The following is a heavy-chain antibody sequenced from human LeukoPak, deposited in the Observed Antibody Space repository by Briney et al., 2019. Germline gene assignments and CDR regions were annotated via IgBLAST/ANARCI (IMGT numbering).Heavy chain of an antibody. CDR2: IYPGDSDT. D-gene: IGHD3-16*01. CDR3: GRGRGKDDY. Sequence: GASLKISFKGSGXSFPKSCIGWVRQLPGKGLERMGIIYPGDSDTRYSPSFQGQVTISADKSISTAYLQWSSLKASDTAMYFCGRGRGKDDYWGQGTLVTVSS. J-gene: IGHJ4*02. V-gene: IGHV5-51*01. CDR1: GXSFPKSC.